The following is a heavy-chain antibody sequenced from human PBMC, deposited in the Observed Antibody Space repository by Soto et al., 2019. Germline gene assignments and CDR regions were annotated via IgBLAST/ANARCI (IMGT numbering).Heavy chain of an antibody. V-gene: IGHV3-33*01. CDR1: AFTFSSYG. Sequence: PGGSLRLSCAASAFTFSSYGMHWVRQAPGKGLEWVALIWFDGSNKYYGDSVKGRFTVSRDNSKNTLYLQMNSLRAEDTAVYYCARDRFTRVGSVSYAFDMWGQGTMVTVSS. J-gene: IGHJ3*02. D-gene: IGHD3-16*02. CDR3: ARDRFTRVGSVSYAFDM. CDR2: IWFDGSNK.